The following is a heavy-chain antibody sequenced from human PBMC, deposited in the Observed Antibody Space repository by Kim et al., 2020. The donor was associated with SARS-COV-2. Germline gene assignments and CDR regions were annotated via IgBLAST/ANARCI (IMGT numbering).Heavy chain of an antibody. Sequence: SVKVSCKASGGTFSSYAISWVRQAPGQGLEWMGGIIPIFGTANYAQKFQGRVTITADESTSTAYMELSSLRSEDTAVYYCARSEKDTYYYDNDWFDPWGQGTLVTVSS. CDR3: ARSEKDTYYYDNDWFDP. J-gene: IGHJ5*02. V-gene: IGHV1-69*13. CDR1: GGTFSSYA. D-gene: IGHD3-22*01. CDR2: IIPIFGTA.